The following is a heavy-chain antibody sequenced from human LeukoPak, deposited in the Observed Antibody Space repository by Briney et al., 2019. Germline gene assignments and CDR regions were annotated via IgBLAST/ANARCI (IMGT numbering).Heavy chain of an antibody. CDR3: AKEYQQWLVPRAVDH. D-gene: IGHD6-19*01. CDR2: ITGSGSTT. V-gene: IGHV3-23*01. J-gene: IGHJ4*02. CDR1: GFTFHNYA. Sequence: PGRSLRLSCATTGFTFHNYAMTWVRQAPGKGLEWVSTITGSGSTTYYADSVRGRFTISRDYSKNMLYLQMNSLRAEDTAVYYCAKEYQQWLVPRAVDHWGQGTPVTVSS.